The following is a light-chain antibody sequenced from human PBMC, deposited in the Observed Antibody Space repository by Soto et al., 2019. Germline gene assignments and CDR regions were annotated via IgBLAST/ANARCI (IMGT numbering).Light chain of an antibody. CDR1: QSITNC. CDR2: DAS. CDR3: EQHNVYSPYT. J-gene: IGKJ2*01. V-gene: IGKV1-5*03. Sequence: DIQMTQSPSTLSASVGDRVTITCRASQSITNCLAWYQQKPGKAPKLLIFDASSLRSVVPSRFSGSGSGTEFTLTISSLQAEDFATYYCEQHNVYSPYTFGQGTKLEIK.